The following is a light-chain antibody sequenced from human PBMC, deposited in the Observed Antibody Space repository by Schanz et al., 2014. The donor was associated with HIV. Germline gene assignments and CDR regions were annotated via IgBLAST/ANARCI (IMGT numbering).Light chain of an antibody. V-gene: IGLV1-51*01. CDR1: TSNVVSNY. CDR2: DNS. CDR3: GSWDSSLKAVV. Sequence: QSVLTQPPSVSGAPGQRVTISCAGGTSNVVSNYVSWYQQGPGTAPKLLIYDNSKRPSGTPDRFSGSKSGTSATLGITGLQTGDEADYYCGSWDSSLKAVVFGGGTKLTVL. J-gene: IGLJ2*01.